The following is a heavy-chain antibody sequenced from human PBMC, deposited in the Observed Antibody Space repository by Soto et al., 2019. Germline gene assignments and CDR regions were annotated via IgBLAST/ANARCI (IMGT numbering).Heavy chain of an antibody. CDR3: ARVLLYSVGGRGWFDP. V-gene: IGHV3-7*03. Sequence: GGSLRLSCAASGLTFSLFWMSWVRQAPGKGLEWVANIKQDGTKTYYVDSVKGRFTISRDNAKNSLYLQMNSLRAEATAVYYCARVLLYSVGGRGWFDPWGPGTLVTVSS. CDR2: IKQDGTKT. J-gene: IGHJ5*02. D-gene: IGHD2-15*01. CDR1: GLTFSLFW.